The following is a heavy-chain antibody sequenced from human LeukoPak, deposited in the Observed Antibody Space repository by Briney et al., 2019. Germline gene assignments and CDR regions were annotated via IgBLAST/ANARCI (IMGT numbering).Heavy chain of an antibody. J-gene: IGHJ4*02. Sequence: ASVKVSCKASGYTLTGYYLHWVRQAPGQGLEWMGWINTNTGATHSAQKFQGRITMTRDTSISAAYMDLSRLRSDDTAVYYCARDRVGSGWPRPYYFEVWGQGTLVTVSS. V-gene: IGHV1-2*02. CDR2: INTNTGAT. CDR1: GYTLTGYY. D-gene: IGHD6-19*01. CDR3: ARDRVGSGWPRPYYFEV.